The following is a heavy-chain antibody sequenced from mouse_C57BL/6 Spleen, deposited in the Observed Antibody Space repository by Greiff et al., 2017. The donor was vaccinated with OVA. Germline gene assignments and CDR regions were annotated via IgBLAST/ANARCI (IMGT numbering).Heavy chain of an antibody. J-gene: IGHJ4*01. CDR2: IYPRDGST. D-gene: IGHD2-4*01. Sequence: VQLKQSGPELVKPGASVKLSCKASGYTFTSYDINWVKQRPGQGLEWIGWIYPRDGSTKYNEKFKGKATLTVDTSSSTAYIELHSLTSDDSAVYFCARRGGHDYDDAMDYWGQGTSVTVSS. V-gene: IGHV1-85*01. CDR1: GYTFTSYD. CDR3: ARRGGHDYDDAMDY.